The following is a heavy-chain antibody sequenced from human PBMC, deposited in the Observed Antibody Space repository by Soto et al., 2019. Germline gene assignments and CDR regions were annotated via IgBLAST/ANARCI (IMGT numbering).Heavy chain of an antibody. D-gene: IGHD6-19*01. V-gene: IGHV4-34*01. CDR3: ARGGWRYYYYGMHV. J-gene: IGHJ6*02. Sequence: TSETLSLTCAVYGGSFSGYYWSWIRQPPGKGLEWIGEITHSGSTNYNPSLKSRVTISVATSKNQFSLKLSSVTAADTAVYYCARGGWRYYYYGMHVWGQGTPVT. CDR1: GGSFSGYY. CDR2: ITHSGST.